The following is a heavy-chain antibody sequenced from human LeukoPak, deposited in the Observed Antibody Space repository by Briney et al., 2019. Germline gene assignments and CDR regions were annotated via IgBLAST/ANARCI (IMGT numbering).Heavy chain of an antibody. Sequence: PGGSLRLSCAASGFTFSSYSMNWVRQAPGKGLEWVSSISSSSSYIYYADSVKGRFTVSRDNAKNSLYLQMNSLRAEDTAVYYCAGDYYDSSAPHYYYGMDVWGQGTTVTVSS. CDR2: ISSSSSYI. CDR1: GFTFSSYS. V-gene: IGHV3-21*01. J-gene: IGHJ6*02. CDR3: AGDYYDSSAPHYYYGMDV. D-gene: IGHD3-22*01.